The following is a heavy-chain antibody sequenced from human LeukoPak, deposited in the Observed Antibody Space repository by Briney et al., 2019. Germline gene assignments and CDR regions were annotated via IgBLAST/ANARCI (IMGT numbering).Heavy chain of an antibody. CDR1: DGSISSYY. J-gene: IGHJ3*02. CDR2: IYYSGST. CDR3: ARESEGYAFDI. V-gene: IGHV4-59*01. Sequence: QVQLQESGPGLVKPSETLSLTCTVSDGSISSYYWSWFRQPPGKGLEWIGYIYYSGSTNYNPSLKSRVTISVDTSKNQFSLKLSSVTAADTAVYYCARESEGYAFDIWGQGTMVTVSS.